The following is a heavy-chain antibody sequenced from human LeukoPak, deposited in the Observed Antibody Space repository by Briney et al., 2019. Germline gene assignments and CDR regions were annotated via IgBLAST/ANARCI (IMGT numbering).Heavy chain of an antibody. Sequence: GSLRLSCAASGFTFSSFAMTWARQAPGKGLEWVSALSGSGGSTYYADSVKGRFTISRDNSKNTLYLQMNSLRAEDTAVYYCAKEGDYFGSGSYRHYWGQGTLVTVSS. J-gene: IGHJ4*02. CDR1: GFTFSSFA. D-gene: IGHD3-10*01. CDR2: LSGSGGST. CDR3: AKEGDYFGSGSYRHY. V-gene: IGHV3-23*01.